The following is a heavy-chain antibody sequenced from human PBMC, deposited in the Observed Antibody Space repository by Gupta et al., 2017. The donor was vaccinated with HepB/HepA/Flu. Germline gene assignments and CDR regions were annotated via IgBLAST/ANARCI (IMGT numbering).Heavy chain of an antibody. Sequence: QLQLQESGPGLAKPSENLSLTCTVSGGSISSSSYYWGWIRQPPGKGLEWIGSIYYSGSTYYNPSLKRRVTISVDTSKNQFSLKLSSVTAADTAVDYCARLGYEYVWGSSPYGMDVWGQGTTVTVAS. CDR3: ARLGYEYVWGSSPYGMDV. J-gene: IGHJ6*02. CDR1: GGSISSSSYY. D-gene: IGHD3-16*01. V-gene: IGHV4-39*01. CDR2: IYYSGST.